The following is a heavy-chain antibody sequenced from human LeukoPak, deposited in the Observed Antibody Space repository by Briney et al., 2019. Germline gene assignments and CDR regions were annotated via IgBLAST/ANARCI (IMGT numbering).Heavy chain of an antibody. CDR2: IIPIFGTA. D-gene: IGHD1-26*01. V-gene: IGHV1-69*13. CDR3: AREGPLVGATDY. J-gene: IGHJ4*02. CDR1: GGTFSSYA. Sequence: ASVKVSCKASGGTFSSYAISWVRQAPGQGLEWMGGIIPIFGTANYAQKFQGRVTITADESTSTAYMELSSLRSEDTAVYYCAREGPLVGATDYWGQGTLVTVSS.